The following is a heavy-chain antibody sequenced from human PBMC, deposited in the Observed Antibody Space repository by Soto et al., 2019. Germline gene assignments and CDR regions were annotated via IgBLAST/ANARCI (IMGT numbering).Heavy chain of an antibody. CDR1: GYTFTDYY. CDR2: INPNSGDT. V-gene: IGHV1-2*04. Sequence: ASVKVSCKASGYTFTDYYMHWVRQAPGQGLEWMGWINPNSGDTNYVQKFQGWVTLTRDTSISTAYMDLSRLTSDDTAVYFCARDLYGRSGISFQRWGQGTLVTVSS. D-gene: IGHD2-15*01. CDR3: ARDLYGRSGISFQR. J-gene: IGHJ1*01.